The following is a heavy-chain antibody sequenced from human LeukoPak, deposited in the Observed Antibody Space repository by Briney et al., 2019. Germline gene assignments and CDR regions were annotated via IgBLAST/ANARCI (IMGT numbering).Heavy chain of an antibody. Sequence: GGSLRLCCAASGFIFSDHWMHWVRQAPGKGLVWLPRINNDGSSTIYADSVKGRFTFSRDNAENTLFLEMSSLRVEDTAVYYCVRERNNFWSGHHSIFDSWGQGTLVTVSS. J-gene: IGHJ4*02. CDR1: GFIFSDHW. V-gene: IGHV3-74*01. CDR3: VRERNNFWSGHHSIFDS. CDR2: INNDGSST. D-gene: IGHD3-3*01.